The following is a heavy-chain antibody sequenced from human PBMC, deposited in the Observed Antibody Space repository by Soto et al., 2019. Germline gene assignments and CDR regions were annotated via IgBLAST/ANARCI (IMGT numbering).Heavy chain of an antibody. CDR1: GYTFINHY. V-gene: IGHV1-2*02. CDR3: ADYEQGARLPI. Sequence: QEQLVQSGSEVKKPGASVRVSCKASGYTFINHYIHWLRQAPGQGPEWMGWINPHSGDTRFAQDFQDRVTMTRDTSFNTAYMELSKLTSDDTAVFYCADYEQGARLPIWGQETLFTVS. D-gene: IGHD3-22*01. J-gene: IGHJ4*03. CDR2: INPHSGDT.